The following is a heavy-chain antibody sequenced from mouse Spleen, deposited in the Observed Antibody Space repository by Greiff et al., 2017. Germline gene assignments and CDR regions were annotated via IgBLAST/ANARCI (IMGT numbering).Heavy chain of an antibody. CDR2: IDPENGDT. J-gene: IGHJ2*01. CDR1: GFNIKDDY. D-gene: IGHD3-1*01. CDR3: TTPSTARACYY. Sequence: EVKVEESGAELVRPGASVKLSCTASGFNIKDDYMHWVKQRPEQGLEWIGWIDPENGDTEYASKFQGKATITADTSSNTAYLQLSSLTSEDTAVYYCTTPSTARACYYWGQGTTLTVSS. V-gene: IGHV14-4*01.